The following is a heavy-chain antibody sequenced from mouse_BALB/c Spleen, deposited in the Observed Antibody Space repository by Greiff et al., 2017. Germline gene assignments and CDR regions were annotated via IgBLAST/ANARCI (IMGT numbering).Heavy chain of an antibody. Sequence: EVHLVESGGGLVQPGGSRKLSCAASGFTFSSFGMHWVRQAPEKGLEWVAYISSGSSTIYYADTVKGRFTISRDNPKNTLFLQMTSLRSEDTAMYYCARKGFPLGAMDYWGQGTSVTVSS. J-gene: IGHJ4*01. CDR1: GFTFSSFG. V-gene: IGHV5-17*02. CDR2: ISSGSSTI. D-gene: IGHD4-1*01. CDR3: ARKGFPLGAMDY.